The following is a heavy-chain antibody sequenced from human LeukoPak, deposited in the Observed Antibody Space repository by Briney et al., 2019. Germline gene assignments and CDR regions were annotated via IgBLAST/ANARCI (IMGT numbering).Heavy chain of an antibody. CDR3: ARDLPFED. D-gene: IGHD2/OR15-2a*01. CDR1: GGSFSGYY. Sequence: SETLSLTCAVYGGSFSGYYWSWIRQPPGKGLEWIGEINHSGSTNYNPSLKSRVTISVDTSKNQFSLKLSSVTAADTAVYYCARDLPFEDWGQGTLVTVSP. J-gene: IGHJ4*02. CDR2: INHSGST. V-gene: IGHV4-34*01.